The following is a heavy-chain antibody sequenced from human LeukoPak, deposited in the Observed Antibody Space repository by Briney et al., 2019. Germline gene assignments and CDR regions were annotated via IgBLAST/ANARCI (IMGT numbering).Heavy chain of an antibody. D-gene: IGHD2-2*01. V-gene: IGHV3-7*01. Sequence: PGGSLRLSCAASGFTFSSYWMSWVRQAPGKGLEWVANIKQDGSEKYYVDSVKGRFTISRDNAKNSLYLQMNSLRAEDTAVYYCARELVVPAAIRYSLFGYYYYGMDVWGQGTTVTVSS. CDR3: ARELVVPAAIRYSLFGYYYYGMDV. CDR2: IKQDGSEK. CDR1: GFTFSSYW. J-gene: IGHJ6*02.